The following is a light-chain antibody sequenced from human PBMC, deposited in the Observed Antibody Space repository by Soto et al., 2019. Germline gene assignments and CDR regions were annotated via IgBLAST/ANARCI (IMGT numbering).Light chain of an antibody. CDR2: DDD. J-gene: IGLJ2*01. Sequence: QSVLTQPPSVSAAPGEKVTISCSGSTSNIGSHYVYWYQQFPRTAPKLLIYDDDQRPSGMPDRFSGSKSGTSATLGITGLQSGDEADYYCATWDSTLHSFLFGGGTKLTVL. CDR1: TSNIGSHY. V-gene: IGLV1-51*01. CDR3: ATWDSTLHSFL.